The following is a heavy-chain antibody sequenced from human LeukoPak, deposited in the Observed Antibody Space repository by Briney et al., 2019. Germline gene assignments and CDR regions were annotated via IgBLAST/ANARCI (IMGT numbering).Heavy chain of an antibody. CDR1: GFTFSSYS. Sequence: GGSLRLSCAASGFTFSSYSMNWVRQAPGKGLEWVSYISSSSSTIYYADSVKGRFTISRDNAKNSLYLQMNSLRAEDTAVYYCARDGWYGMRPPAVAFDIWGQGTMVTVSS. J-gene: IGHJ3*02. D-gene: IGHD6-19*01. V-gene: IGHV3-48*01. CDR3: ARDGWYGMRPPAVAFDI. CDR2: ISSSSSTI.